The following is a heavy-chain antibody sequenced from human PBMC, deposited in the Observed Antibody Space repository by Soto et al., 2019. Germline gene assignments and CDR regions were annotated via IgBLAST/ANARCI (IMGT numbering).Heavy chain of an antibody. J-gene: IGHJ5*02. CDR3: AREFGDFWSGYYNCFDP. CDR2: ISSSSSYI. D-gene: IGHD3-3*01. CDR1: GFTFSSYS. Sequence: GGSLRLSCAASGFTFSSYSMNWVRQAPGKGLEWVSSISSSSSYIYYADSVKGRFTISRDNAKNSLYLQMNSLRAEDTAVYYCAREFGDFWSGYYNCFDPWGQGTLVTVSS. V-gene: IGHV3-21*01.